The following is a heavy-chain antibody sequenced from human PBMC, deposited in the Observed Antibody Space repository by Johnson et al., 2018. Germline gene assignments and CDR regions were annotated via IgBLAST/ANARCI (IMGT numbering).Heavy chain of an antibody. J-gene: IGHJ6*03. CDR2: ISYDGSNK. Sequence: QVQLVESGGGVVQPGRSLRLSCAASGFTFSSYGMHWVRQAPGKGLEWVAVISYDGSNKYYADSVKGRFTISRDNSKNTLYLQMNSLRAEDTVVCYCANDNTYYMDVWGKGTTVTVSS. CDR1: GFTFSSYG. V-gene: IGHV3-30*18. CDR3: ANDNTYYMDV.